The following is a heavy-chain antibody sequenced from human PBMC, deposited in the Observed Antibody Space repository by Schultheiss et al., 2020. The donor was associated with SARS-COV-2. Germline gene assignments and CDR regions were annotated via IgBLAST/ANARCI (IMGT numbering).Heavy chain of an antibody. D-gene: IGHD3-3*01. J-gene: IGHJ5*02. Sequence: SETLSLTCAVYGGSFSGYYWSWIRQPPGKGLEWIGRIYTSGSTNYNPSLKSRVTISVDTSKNQFSLKLSSVTAADTAVYYCARDDFWSGYYTGIWFDPWGQGTLVTVSS. CDR2: IYTSGST. V-gene: IGHV4-4*08. CDR1: GGSFSGYY. CDR3: ARDDFWSGYYTGIWFDP.